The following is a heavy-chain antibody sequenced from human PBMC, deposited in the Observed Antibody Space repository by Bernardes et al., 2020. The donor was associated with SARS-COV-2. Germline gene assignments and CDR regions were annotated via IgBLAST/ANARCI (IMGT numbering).Heavy chain of an antibody. CDR3: AGGFGSNWYYFDY. V-gene: IGHV4-59*01. Sequence: SETLSLTCTVSSDSISSYYWSWIRQPPGKGLEWIGYIYHSGSTKYNPSLKSRVTISVDTSNNQFSLKLSSVTAADTAVYFCAGGFGSNWYYFDYWGQGILVTVSS. CDR2: IYHSGST. D-gene: IGHD6-13*01. J-gene: IGHJ4*02. CDR1: SDSISSYY.